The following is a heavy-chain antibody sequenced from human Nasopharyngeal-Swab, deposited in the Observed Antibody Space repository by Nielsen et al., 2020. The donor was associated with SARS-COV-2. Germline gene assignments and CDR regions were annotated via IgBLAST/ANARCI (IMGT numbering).Heavy chain of an antibody. Sequence: LSLTCAASGFTFSSYAMSWVRQAPGKGLEWVSAISGSGGSTYYADSVKGRFTISRDNSKNTLYLQMNSLRAEDTAVYYCASSVVTAGAGALYYYGMDVWGQGTTVTVSS. D-gene: IGHD3-22*01. V-gene: IGHV3-23*01. CDR2: ISGSGGST. J-gene: IGHJ6*02. CDR1: GFTFSSYA. CDR3: ASSVVTAGAGALYYYGMDV.